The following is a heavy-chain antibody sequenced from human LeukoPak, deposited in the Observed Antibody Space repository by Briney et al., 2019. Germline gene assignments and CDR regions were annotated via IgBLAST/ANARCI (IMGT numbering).Heavy chain of an antibody. CDR1: GFTFSGSA. J-gene: IGHJ4*02. D-gene: IGHD2-15*01. CDR3: TRPGYCSGGSCYDGSSGVDY. V-gene: IGHV3-73*01. Sequence: PGGSLRLSCAASGFTFSGSAMHWVRQASGKGLEWVGRIRSKANSYATAYAASLKGRFTISRDDSKNTAYLQMNSLKTEDTAVYYCTRPGYCSGGSCYDGSSGVDYWGQGTLVTVSS. CDR2: IRSKANSYAT.